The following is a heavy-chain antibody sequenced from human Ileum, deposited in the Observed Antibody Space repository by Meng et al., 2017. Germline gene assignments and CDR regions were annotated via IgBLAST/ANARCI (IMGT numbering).Heavy chain of an antibody. D-gene: IGHD1-26*01. Sequence: GGSLRLSCAACGFICSSDALGWVRQAPGMGLEWVSAISGSGIGTYYADSVKGRFTISRDNSKNSLYLQMNSLRAEATAVYFCAKATGGGTYRPLFDWGQGTLVTVSS. CDR3: AKATGGGTYRPLFD. CDR2: ISGSGIGT. J-gene: IGHJ4*02. CDR1: GFICSSDA. V-gene: IGHV3-23*01.